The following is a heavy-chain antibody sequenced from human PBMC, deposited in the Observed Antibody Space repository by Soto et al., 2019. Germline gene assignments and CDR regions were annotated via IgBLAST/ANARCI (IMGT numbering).Heavy chain of an antibody. D-gene: IGHD6-6*01. J-gene: IGHJ6*03. Sequence: PGGSLRLSCAASGFTFSSYGMHWVRQAPGKGLEWVAVIWYDGSNKYYADSVKGRFTISRDNSKNTLYLQMNSLRAEDTAVYYCARDARRQAFMDVWGKGTTVTVS. CDR1: GFTFSSYG. CDR2: IWYDGSNK. V-gene: IGHV3-33*01. CDR3: ARDARRQAFMDV.